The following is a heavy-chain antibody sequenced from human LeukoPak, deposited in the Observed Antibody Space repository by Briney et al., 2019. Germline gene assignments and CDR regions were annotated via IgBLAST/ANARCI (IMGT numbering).Heavy chain of an antibody. V-gene: IGHV4-4*07. CDR2: IYTSGST. CDR3: ARLSYYYDSSGSTHFDY. J-gene: IGHJ4*02. CDR1: GGSISSYY. Sequence: SETLSLTCTVSGGSISSYYWSWIRQPAGKGLEWIGRIYTSGSTNYNPSLKSRVTMSVDTSKNQFSLKLSSVTAADTAVYYCARLSYYYDSSGSTHFDYWGQGTLVTVSS. D-gene: IGHD3-22*01.